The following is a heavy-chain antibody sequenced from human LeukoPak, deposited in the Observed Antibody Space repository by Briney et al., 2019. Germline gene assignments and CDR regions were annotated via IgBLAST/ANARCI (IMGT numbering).Heavy chain of an antibody. D-gene: IGHD3-22*01. CDR3: ARDPGLSGYYFDY. Sequence: GGSLRLSCAASGFTFSSYAMSWVRQAPGKGLEWVSYISSSSSTIYYADSVKGRFTISRDNAKNSLYLQMNSLRTEDTAVYYCARDPGLSGYYFDYWGQGTLVTVSS. CDR1: GFTFSSYA. V-gene: IGHV3-48*01. J-gene: IGHJ4*02. CDR2: ISSSSSTI.